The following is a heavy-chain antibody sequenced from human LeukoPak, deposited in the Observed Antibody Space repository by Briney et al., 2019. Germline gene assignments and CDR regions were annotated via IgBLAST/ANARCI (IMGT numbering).Heavy chain of an antibody. J-gene: IGHJ4*02. CDR2: IYYTGST. Sequence: SQTLSLTCTVSGGSISSGGYYWSWIRQHPGKGLEWIGCIYYTGSTSYNPSLKSRLTISVDTSKNQFSLKLTSVTAADTAVYFCARASGRRGYSGYEFGYWGQGTLVTVSS. V-gene: IGHV4-31*03. CDR3: ARASGRRGYSGYEFGY. D-gene: IGHD5-12*01. CDR1: GGSISSGGYY.